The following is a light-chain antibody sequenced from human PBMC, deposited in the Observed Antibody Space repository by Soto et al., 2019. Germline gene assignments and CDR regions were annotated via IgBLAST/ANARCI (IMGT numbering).Light chain of an antibody. CDR2: DVS. CDR3: QQYKDYVYT. J-gene: IGKJ2*01. Sequence: DIQMTQSPSTLSASVGDRVTITCRASQNIERWLAWYQQKPGKAPKLLLYDVSSLESGVPSRFSGSGSGTEFTLTISGLQPDDFATYYCQQYKDYVYTFGQGTKVDIK. CDR1: QNIERW. V-gene: IGKV1-5*01.